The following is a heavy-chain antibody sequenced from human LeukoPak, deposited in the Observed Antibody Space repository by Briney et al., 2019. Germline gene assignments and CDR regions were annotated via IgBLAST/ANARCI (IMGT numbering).Heavy chain of an antibody. V-gene: IGHV4-59*08. J-gene: IGHJ4*02. D-gene: IGHD3-3*01. CDR2: IYYSGST. CDR1: GGSISSYY. CDR3: ARSLYDFWSGYSQAYYFDY. Sequence: SETLSLTCIVSGGSISSYYWSWIRQPPGKGLEWIGYIYYSGSTNYNPSLKSRVTISVDTSKNQFSLKLGSVTAADTAVYYCARSLYDFWSGYSQAYYFDYWGQGTLVTVSS.